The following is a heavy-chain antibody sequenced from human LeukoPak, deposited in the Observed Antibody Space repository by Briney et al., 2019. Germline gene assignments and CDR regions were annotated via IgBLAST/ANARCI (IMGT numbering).Heavy chain of an antibody. Sequence: SETLSLTCTVSGGSISSSSYYWGWIRQPPGKGLEWIGSIYYSGSTYYNPSLKSRVTISVDTSKNQFSLKLSSVTAADTAVYYCARTTMVRGVTLPYINDAFDIWGQGTMVTVSS. CDR3: ARTTMVRGVTLPYINDAFDI. J-gene: IGHJ3*02. V-gene: IGHV4-39*07. CDR1: GGSISSSSYY. CDR2: IYYSGST. D-gene: IGHD3-10*01.